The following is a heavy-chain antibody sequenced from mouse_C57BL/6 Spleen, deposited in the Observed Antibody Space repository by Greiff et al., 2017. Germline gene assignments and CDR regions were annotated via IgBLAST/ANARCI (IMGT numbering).Heavy chain of an antibody. Sequence: EVQLMESGGGLVKPGGSLKLSCAASGFTFSDYGMHWVRQAPEKGLEWVAYISSGSSTINYADTVKGRFTISRDTAKNTLFLQLTSLSSEDTAMYYCARAPYGYDVYYAMDDWGQGTSVTVSS. CDR3: ARAPYGYDVYYAMDD. CDR2: ISSGSSTI. CDR1: GFTFSDYG. V-gene: IGHV5-17*01. D-gene: IGHD2-2*01. J-gene: IGHJ4*01.